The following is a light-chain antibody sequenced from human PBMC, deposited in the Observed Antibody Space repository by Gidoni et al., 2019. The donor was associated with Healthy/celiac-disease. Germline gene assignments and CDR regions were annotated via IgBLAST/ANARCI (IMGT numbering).Light chain of an antibody. Sequence: PGERATLSCRASQSVSSYLAWYQQKPGQAPRLLIYDASNRATGIPARFSGRGSGTDFTLTISSLEPEDFAVYYCQQRSNWPPYTFGQGTKLEIK. CDR3: QQRSNWPPYT. J-gene: IGKJ2*01. V-gene: IGKV3-11*01. CDR2: DAS. CDR1: QSVSSY.